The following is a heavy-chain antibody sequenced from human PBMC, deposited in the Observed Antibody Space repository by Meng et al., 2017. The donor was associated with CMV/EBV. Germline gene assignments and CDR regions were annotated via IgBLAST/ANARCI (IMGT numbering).Heavy chain of an antibody. CDR2: IRYDGSNK. D-gene: IGHD2-2*01. CDR1: GFTFSSYG. V-gene: IGHV3-30*02. Sequence: GESLKISCAASGFTFSSYGMHWVRQAPGKGLEWEAFIRYDGSNKYYADSVKGRFTISRDNSKNTLYLQMNSLRAEDTAVYYCAKDSSTSSAKGSYFDYWGQGTLVTVSS. CDR3: AKDSSTSSAKGSYFDY. J-gene: IGHJ4*02.